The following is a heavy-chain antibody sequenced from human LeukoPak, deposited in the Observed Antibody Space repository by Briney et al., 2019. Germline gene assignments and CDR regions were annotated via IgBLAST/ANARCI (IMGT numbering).Heavy chain of an antibody. CDR3: ARAYCSSISCYYYFDY. Sequence: GGSLRLSCAASGFTFSTYGMNWVRQAPGEGLEWVSSISSSSSHIYYADSVKGRFTISRDNAKNSLYLQMNSLRAEDTAVYYCARAYCSSISCYYYFDYWGQGTLVTVSS. CDR1: GFTFSTYG. J-gene: IGHJ4*02. CDR2: ISSSSSHI. D-gene: IGHD2-2*01. V-gene: IGHV3-21*01.